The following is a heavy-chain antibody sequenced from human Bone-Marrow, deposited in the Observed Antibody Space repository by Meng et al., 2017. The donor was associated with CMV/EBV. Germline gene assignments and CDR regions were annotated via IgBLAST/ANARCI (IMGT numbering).Heavy chain of an antibody. CDR3: ARALYDILTGYNNWFDP. CDR1: GGSVSSGSYY. J-gene: IGHJ5*02. Sequence: SETLSLTCTVSGGSVSSGSYYWSWIRQPPGKGLEWIGYIYYSGSTNYNPSLKSRVTISVDTSKNQFSLKLSSVTAADTAVYYCARALYDILTGYNNWFDPWGQGTLVTVSS. CDR2: IYYSGST. D-gene: IGHD3-9*01. V-gene: IGHV4-61*01.